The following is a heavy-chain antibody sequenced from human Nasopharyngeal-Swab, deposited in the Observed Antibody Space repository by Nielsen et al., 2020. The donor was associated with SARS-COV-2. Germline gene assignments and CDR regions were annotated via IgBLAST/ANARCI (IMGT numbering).Heavy chain of an antibody. V-gene: IGHV4-31*03. J-gene: IGHJ3*01. CDR2: IHYTGNT. D-gene: IGHD3-16*02. CDR3: AREVIEQAVSDAFDF. Sequence: SETLTLTCTVSGGSISSGGYIWSGNRQHTGKGREWRGYIHYTGNTYYNPSLESRLTISLDTSQNQFSLRLSSVTAADTAVYYCAREVIEQAVSDAFDFWGQGTMVTVSS. CDR1: GGSISSGGYI.